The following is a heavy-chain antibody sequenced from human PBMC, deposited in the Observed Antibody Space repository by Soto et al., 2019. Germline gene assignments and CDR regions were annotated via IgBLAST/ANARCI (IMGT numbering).Heavy chain of an antibody. CDR3: ARDTPPTDY. Sequence: QVQLVQSGAEVKKPGASVKVSCKTSGYTFTSYHISWVRQAPGQGLAWMGWISAYNTNTNDAQKFQGRVTMTTDTLTSTAYMALRSMRSDDTAVYYCARDTPPTDYWGQGTLVTVSS. V-gene: IGHV1-18*01. J-gene: IGHJ4*02. CDR2: ISAYNTNT. CDR1: GYTFTSYH.